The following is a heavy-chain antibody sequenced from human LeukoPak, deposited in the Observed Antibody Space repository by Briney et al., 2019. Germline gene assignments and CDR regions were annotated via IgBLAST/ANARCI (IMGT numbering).Heavy chain of an antibody. J-gene: IGHJ3*02. V-gene: IGHV4-61*02. CDR2: IYISGST. CDR3: ARHEWGITNAFDI. D-gene: IGHD1-14*01. CDR1: GGSINSGSYY. Sequence: TLSLTCTVSGGSINSGSYYWSWIRQPAGKGLEWIGRIYISGSTNYNPSLKSRVTISVDTSKKQFSLKLRSVTAADTAVYYCARHEWGITNAFDIWGQGTMVTVSS.